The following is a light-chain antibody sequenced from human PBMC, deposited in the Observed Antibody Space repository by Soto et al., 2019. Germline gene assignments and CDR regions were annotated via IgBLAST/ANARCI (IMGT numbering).Light chain of an antibody. CDR1: SSDFFSSDG. CDR2: EGN. Sequence: QSVLTQPASVSGSPGQSITISCTGTSSDFFSSDGVSWYQHLPGKAPKLIIYEGNKRPSGVSNRFSGPRSGNMASLTISGLQAEDEADYYCCSYVYTNSWVFGGGTKVTVL. V-gene: IGLV2-23*01. CDR3: CSYVYTNSWV. J-gene: IGLJ3*02.